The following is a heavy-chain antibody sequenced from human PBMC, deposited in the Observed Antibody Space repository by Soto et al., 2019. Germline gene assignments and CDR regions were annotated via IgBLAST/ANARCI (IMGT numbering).Heavy chain of an antibody. CDR1: GGSISSGGYY. CDR2: IHYSGST. J-gene: IGHJ5*01. V-gene: IGHV4-31*03. D-gene: IGHD3-3*01. Sequence: QVQLQESGPGLVKPSQTLSLTCTVSGGSISSGGYYWSWIRQHPGKGLEWIGYIHYSGSTNYNSAPITRLTTSGDTSKNLFSLYLSSVTAADTAVYYCARGRALFFWSRRDDNWFDSWGQGTLVNVSS. CDR3: ARGRALFFWSRRDDNWFDS.